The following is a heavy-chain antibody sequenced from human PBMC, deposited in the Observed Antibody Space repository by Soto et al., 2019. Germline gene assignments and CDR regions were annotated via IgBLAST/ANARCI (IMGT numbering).Heavy chain of an antibody. Sequence: PSETLSLTCTVSGGSISSYDWSWIRQPPGKGLEWIGYIYYSGSTNYNPSLKSRVTISVDTSKNQFSLKLTSVTAADTAVYYCARGRDGYNNFDYWGQGTLVTVSS. CDR1: GGSISSYD. J-gene: IGHJ4*02. CDR2: IYYSGST. D-gene: IGHD5-12*01. CDR3: ARGRDGYNNFDY. V-gene: IGHV4-59*01.